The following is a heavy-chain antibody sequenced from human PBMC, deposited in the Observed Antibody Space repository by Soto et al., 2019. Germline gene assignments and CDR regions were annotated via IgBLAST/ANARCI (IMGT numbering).Heavy chain of an antibody. CDR1: GFTFSSYA. J-gene: IGHJ6*02. CDR3: AQRHTRSKGYYYYGMDV. D-gene: IGHD2-2*01. Sequence: GGSLRLSCAASGFTFSSYAMSWVRQAPGKGLEWVSAISGSGGSTYYADSVKGRFTISRDNSKNTLYLQMNSLRAEDTAVYYCAQRHTRSKGYYYYGMDVWGQGTTVTVSS. V-gene: IGHV3-23*01. CDR2: ISGSGGST.